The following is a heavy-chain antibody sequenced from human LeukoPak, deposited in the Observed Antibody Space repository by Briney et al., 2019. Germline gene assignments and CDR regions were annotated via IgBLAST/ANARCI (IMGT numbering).Heavy chain of an antibody. J-gene: IGHJ5*02. CDR1: GFQVNTYW. Sequence: PGGSLRLSCAGSGFQVNTYWISWIRQAPGKGLQWLGNIKEDGSETYYVGSLKGRLTISRDNAKNSSFPEMSSLGVEDTAVYYCARDVGRFCTRGSCFSDAWGQGTLVTVSS. CDR3: ARDVGRFCTRGSCFSDA. D-gene: IGHD2-15*01. V-gene: IGHV3-7*05. CDR2: IKEDGSET.